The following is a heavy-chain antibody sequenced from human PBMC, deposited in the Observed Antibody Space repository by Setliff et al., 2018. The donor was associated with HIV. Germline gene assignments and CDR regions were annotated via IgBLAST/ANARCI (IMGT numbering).Heavy chain of an antibody. CDR1: GYTFTSYY. V-gene: IGHV1-46*01. J-gene: IGHJ6*03. Sequence: GASVKVSCKASGYTFTSYYMHWVRQAAGKGLEGMGIINPSGGSTSYEQKFQGRVTMTRDTSTSTVYMELSSLRSEDTAVYYCASDGVMGYDSSGYLFSWVRRFHHDYYYYYMDVWGKGTTVTVSS. CDR2: INPSGGST. CDR3: ASDGVMGYDSSGYLFSWVRRFHHDYYYYYMDV. D-gene: IGHD3-22*01.